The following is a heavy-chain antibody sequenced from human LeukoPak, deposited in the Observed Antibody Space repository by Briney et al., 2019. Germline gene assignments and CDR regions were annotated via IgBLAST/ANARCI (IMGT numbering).Heavy chain of an antibody. CDR1: GYTFSDYC. D-gene: IGHD7-27*01. V-gene: IGHV1-2*02. J-gene: IGHJ4*02. CDR3: ARGPNTGAFDA. CDR2: INPKSGDT. Sequence: GASEKVSCKASGYTFSDYCMHWWRQAPGQRLEWLGWINPKSGDTNFAQNFQGRVTMTRDTSISTAYMELSSLTSDDRAVYYCARGPNTGAFDAWGQGTLVTVSS.